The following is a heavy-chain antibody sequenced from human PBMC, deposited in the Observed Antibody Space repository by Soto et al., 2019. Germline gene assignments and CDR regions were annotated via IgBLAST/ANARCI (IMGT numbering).Heavy chain of an antibody. CDR1: GASIRSYY. J-gene: IGHJ5*02. CDR2: IYYSGTT. D-gene: IGHD3-10*01. V-gene: IGHV4-59*01. CDR3: ARGEDGSGSRVT. Sequence: SETLSLTCAVSGASIRSYYWNRIRQPPGKGLEWIGYIYYSGTTNYNPSLKSRVTISVDTSKNQFSLELSSVTAAETAIYYCARGEDGSGSRVTWGQGTLVPVSS.